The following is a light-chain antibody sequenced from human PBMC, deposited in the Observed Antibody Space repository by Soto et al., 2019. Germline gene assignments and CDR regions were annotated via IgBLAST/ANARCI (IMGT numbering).Light chain of an antibody. CDR1: QHLGSW. Sequence: DIQFTQSPSPLSASVGDRVAITCRASQHLGSWLTWYQQKPGSAPKLLIFNASSLQSGVPSRFSGSGFGTEFTLTISSLQNDDSATYFCQQYRTYTFGQGTRMEIK. J-gene: IGKJ5*01. CDR2: NAS. V-gene: IGKV1-5*01. CDR3: QQYRTYT.